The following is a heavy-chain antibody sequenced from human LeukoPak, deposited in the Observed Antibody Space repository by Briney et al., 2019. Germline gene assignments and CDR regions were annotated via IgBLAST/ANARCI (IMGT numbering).Heavy chain of an antibody. V-gene: IGHV3-9*01. J-gene: IGHJ4*02. CDR1: GFTFDDYA. CDR2: ISWNSGSI. Sequence: AGGSLRLSCAASGFTFDDYAMHWVRQAPGKGLEWVSGISWNSGSIGYADSVKGRFTISRDNAKNSLYLQMNSLRAEDTALYYCAKDRQYGDYGGGDFFDSWGQGTLVTVSS. D-gene: IGHD4-17*01. CDR3: AKDRQYGDYGGGDFFDS.